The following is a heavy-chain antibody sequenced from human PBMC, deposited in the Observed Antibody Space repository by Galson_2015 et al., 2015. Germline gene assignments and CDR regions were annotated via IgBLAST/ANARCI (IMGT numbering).Heavy chain of an antibody. D-gene: IGHD3-22*01. Sequence: SLRLSCAASGFTFSSYAMSWVRQAPGKGLEWVSAISGSGGSTYYADSVKGRFTISRDNSKNTLYLQMNSLRAEDTAVYYCARGAISTIVVVKGFDYWGQGTLVTVSS. CDR3: ARGAISTIVVVKGFDY. J-gene: IGHJ4*02. CDR1: GFTFSSYA. CDR2: ISGSGGST. V-gene: IGHV3-23*01.